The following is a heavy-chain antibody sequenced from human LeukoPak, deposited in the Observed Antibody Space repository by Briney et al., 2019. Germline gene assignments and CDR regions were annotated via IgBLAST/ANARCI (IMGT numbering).Heavy chain of an antibody. CDR1: GFTFSGYW. V-gene: IGHV3-7*01. J-gene: IGHJ6*04. D-gene: IGHD3-10*01. Sequence: GGSLRLSCAASGFTFSGYWMSWLRQAPGKGLEWVANIKQDGGEKYYVDSVKGRFTISRDNAKNSLYLQMNSLRAEDTAVYYCARDRGFGQADVWGKGTTVIVSS. CDR2: IKQDGGEK. CDR3: ARDRGFGQADV.